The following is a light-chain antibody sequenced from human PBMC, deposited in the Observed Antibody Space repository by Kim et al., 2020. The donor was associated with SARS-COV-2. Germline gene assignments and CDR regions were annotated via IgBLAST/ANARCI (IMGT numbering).Light chain of an antibody. Sequence: SPGASAPLSCGASQSVGANYLAWFHLTPCLAPRLLIYHASSSATGVPDRFSGSGSGTDFTLTISRLEPEDFAVYYCHQYASSPLTFGGGTKVDIK. CDR3: HQYASSPLT. CDR2: HAS. J-gene: IGKJ4*01. CDR1: QSVGANY. V-gene: IGKV3D-20*01.